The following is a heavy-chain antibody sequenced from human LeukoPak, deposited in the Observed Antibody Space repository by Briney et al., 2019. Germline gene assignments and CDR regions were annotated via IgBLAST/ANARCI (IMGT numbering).Heavy chain of an antibody. D-gene: IGHD6-6*01. CDR3: ARLAGSSSSDY. Sequence: SETLSLTCAASGGSISSDYWSWIRQPPGKGLEWIGYIYTSGSVNYNPSLKSRVTISLDMSKNHFSLKLSSVTAADTAVYYCARLAGSSSSDYWGQGTLVTVSS. CDR1: GGSISSDY. CDR2: IYTSGSV. J-gene: IGHJ4*02. V-gene: IGHV4-4*09.